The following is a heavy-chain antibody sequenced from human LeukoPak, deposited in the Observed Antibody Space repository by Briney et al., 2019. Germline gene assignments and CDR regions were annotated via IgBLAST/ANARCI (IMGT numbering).Heavy chain of an antibody. V-gene: IGHV3-74*01. D-gene: IGHD3-9*01. J-gene: IGHJ4*02. Sequence: PGRSLRLSCGASGFTFSTYWMHWVRQAPGKGLVWVSRINPDGSSTGYADSVRGRFTISRDNAKNTLYLQMNSLRAEDTAVYYCTRDFDAATGYWGQGTLVTVSS. CDR3: TRDFDAATGY. CDR1: GFTFSTYW. CDR2: INPDGSST.